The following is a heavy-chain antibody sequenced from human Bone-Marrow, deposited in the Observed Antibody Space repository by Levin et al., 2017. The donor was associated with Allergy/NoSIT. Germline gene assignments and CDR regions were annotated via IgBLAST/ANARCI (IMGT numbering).Heavy chain of an antibody. D-gene: IGHD6-13*01. CDR3: ATALAAGGAANCYGMDV. CDR2: ISTDEYKR. Sequence: PGGSLRLSCAVSGFSFRSYGIHWVRQAPGKGLEWVALISTDEYKRNYLDSVKGRFTISRDHSTNPVFLQMKSLRIGDTGVYYCATALAAGGAANCYGMDVWGHGTTVTVSS. J-gene: IGHJ6*02. CDR1: GFSFRSYG. V-gene: IGHV3-30*03.